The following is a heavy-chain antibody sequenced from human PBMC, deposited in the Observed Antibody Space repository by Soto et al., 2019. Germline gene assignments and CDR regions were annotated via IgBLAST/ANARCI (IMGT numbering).Heavy chain of an antibody. V-gene: IGHV3-11*01. Sequence: GGSLRLSCAASGFSFKDYYMTWMRQTPEKGLEWISTITSSGGNAYYAASVKGRVTISRDNAHNSLYLQMSGLRAEDTALYYCARDIYTNYVHYFDLWGQGTLVTVSS. CDR1: GFSFKDYY. D-gene: IGHD3-16*01. J-gene: IGHJ5*02. CDR2: ITSSGGNA. CDR3: ARDIYTNYVHYFDL.